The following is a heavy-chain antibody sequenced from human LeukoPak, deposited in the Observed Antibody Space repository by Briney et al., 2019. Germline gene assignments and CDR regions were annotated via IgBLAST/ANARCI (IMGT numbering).Heavy chain of an antibody. D-gene: IGHD2-2*01. CDR1: GVTFSSYA. J-gene: IGHJ4*02. CDR3: AKDGQYRTSWSHFDY. CDR2: TGSGGVTT. Sequence: GGSLRLSCAASGVTFSSYAMSWVRQAPGKGLEWVSATGSGGVTTYYADSVKGRFTISRDNSKTTLYLQMNSLRADDTAVYYCAKDGQYRTSWSHFDYWGQGTLVTVSS. V-gene: IGHV3-23*01.